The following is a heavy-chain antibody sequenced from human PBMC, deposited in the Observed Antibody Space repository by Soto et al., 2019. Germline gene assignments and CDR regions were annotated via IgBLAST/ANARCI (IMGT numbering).Heavy chain of an antibody. V-gene: IGHV1-46*01. CDR3: ARVATIFGVVTKYGMDV. CDR1: GYTFTSYY. D-gene: IGHD3-3*01. CDR2: INPSGGST. J-gene: IGHJ6*02. Sequence: ASVKVSCKASGYTFTSYYMHWVRQAPGQGLEWMGIINPSGGSTSYAQKFQGRVTMTRDTSTSTVYMELSSLRSEDTAVYYCARVATIFGVVTKYGMDVWGQGTTVTV.